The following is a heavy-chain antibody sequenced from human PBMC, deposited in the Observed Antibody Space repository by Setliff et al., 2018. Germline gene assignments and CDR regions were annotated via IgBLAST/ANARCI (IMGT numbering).Heavy chain of an antibody. V-gene: IGHV1-18*01. Sequence: ASVKVSCKTSGYTFISYGLSWMRQAPGQGLEWMGWISGYDGHTNYAQNFQGRLTVTTDTSTSTAYMELSSLRFDDTAVYYCARGNPAERYEYWGQGTLVTVSS. D-gene: IGHD5-12*01. J-gene: IGHJ1*01. CDR3: ARGNPAERYEY. CDR1: GYTFISYG. CDR2: ISGYDGHT.